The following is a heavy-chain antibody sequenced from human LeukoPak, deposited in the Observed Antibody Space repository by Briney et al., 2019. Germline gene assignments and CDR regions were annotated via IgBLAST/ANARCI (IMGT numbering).Heavy chain of an antibody. D-gene: IGHD3-22*01. J-gene: IGHJ4*02. V-gene: IGHV3-23*01. Sequence: QPGGSLRLSCAASGFTFSSYAMSWVRQAPGKGLEWVSAISGSGGSTYYADSVKGRFTISRDNSKNTLYLQMNSLRAEDTAVYYCARESYYDSSGYNFGGRFDYWGQGTLVTVSS. CDR2: ISGSGGST. CDR3: ARESYYDSSGYNFGGRFDY. CDR1: GFTFSSYA.